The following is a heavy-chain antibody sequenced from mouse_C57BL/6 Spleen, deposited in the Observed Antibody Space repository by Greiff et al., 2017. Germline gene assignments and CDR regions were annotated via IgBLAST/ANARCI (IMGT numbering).Heavy chain of an antibody. CDR3: ARGVKGGAMDY. CDR2: LDPSDSYT. CDR1: GYTFTSYW. D-gene: IGHD2-2*01. V-gene: IGHV1-69*01. J-gene: IGHJ4*01. Sequence: QVQLKQPGAELVMPGASVKLSCKASGYTFTSYWMHWVKQRPGQGLEWIGELDPSDSYTNYNQKFKGKSTLTVDKSSSTAYMQLSSLTSEDSAVYYCARGVKGGAMDYWGQGTSVTVSS.